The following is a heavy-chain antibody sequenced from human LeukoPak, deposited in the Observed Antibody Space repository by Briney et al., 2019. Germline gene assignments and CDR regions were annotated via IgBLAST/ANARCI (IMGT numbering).Heavy chain of an antibody. CDR1: GFSFSSHW. J-gene: IGHJ4*02. V-gene: IGHV3-74*01. D-gene: IGHD3-22*01. CDR3: VRDLWNYYDSSGYYYEDY. CDR2: INSDGSII. Sequence: GGSLRLSCAASGFSFSSHWMHWVRQAPGKGLVWVSRINSDGSIISNADSVKGRFTISRDNAKNTLFLQMNSLRAEDTAVYYCVRDLWNYYDSSGYYYEDYWGQGTLVTVSS.